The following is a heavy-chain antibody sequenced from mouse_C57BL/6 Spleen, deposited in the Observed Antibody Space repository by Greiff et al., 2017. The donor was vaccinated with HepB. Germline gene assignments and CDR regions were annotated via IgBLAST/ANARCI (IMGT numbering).Heavy chain of an antibody. Sequence: VQLQQSGPELVKPGASVKIPCKASGYTFTDYNMDWVKQSHGKSLEWIGDINPNNGGTIYNQKFKGKATLTVDKSSSTAYMELRSLTSEDTAVYYCARRQLRLRPMDYWGQGTSVTVSS. CDR2: INPNNGGT. CDR1: GYTFTDYN. V-gene: IGHV1-18*01. J-gene: IGHJ4*01. D-gene: IGHD3-2*02. CDR3: ARRQLRLRPMDY.